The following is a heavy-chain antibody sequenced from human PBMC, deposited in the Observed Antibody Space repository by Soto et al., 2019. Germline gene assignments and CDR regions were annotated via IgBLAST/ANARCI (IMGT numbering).Heavy chain of an antibody. J-gene: IGHJ6*03. CDR1: GGSFTSYS. D-gene: IGHD2-21*01. V-gene: IGHV1-69*02. Sequence: QVQLVQSGAELKKPGSSVKVSCEASGGSFTSYSFTWVRQAPGPGLEWMGRIIPIQGKANYALKFQDRVTITAERSTTTVDMELTSLRPEDTGVYFCAKSLLFVDHGYMDVWGKGTTVTVSS. CDR2: IIPIQGKA. CDR3: AKSLLFVDHGYMDV.